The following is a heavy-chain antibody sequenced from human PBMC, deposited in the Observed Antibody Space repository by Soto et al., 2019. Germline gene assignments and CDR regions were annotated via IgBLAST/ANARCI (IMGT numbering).Heavy chain of an antibody. V-gene: IGHV1-3*01. CDR3: ATEIDGTTVTSPDY. CDR2: INADNGNT. D-gene: IGHD4-17*01. J-gene: IGHJ4*02. CDR1: GYTFTSYD. Sequence: ASVKVSCKASGYTFTSYDINWVRQAPGQRLEWMGWINADNGNTKYSQKFQGRVTITRDTSASTAYMELSSLRSEDTTMYYCATEIDGTTVTSPDYWGQGSLVTVSS.